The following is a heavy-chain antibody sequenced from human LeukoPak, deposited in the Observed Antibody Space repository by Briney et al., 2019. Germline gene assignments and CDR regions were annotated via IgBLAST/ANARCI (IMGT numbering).Heavy chain of an antibody. CDR2: IYYSGST. J-gene: IGHJ4*02. CDR1: GGSISSGGYY. V-gene: IGHV4-31*03. D-gene: IGHD3-10*01. CDR3: ARDGSLPDGSGSSFDY. Sequence: SETLSLTCTVSGGSISSGGYYWSWIRQHPGKGLEWIGYIYYSGSTYYNPSLKSRVTISVDTSKNQFSLKLSSVTAADTAVYYCARDGSLPDGSGSSFDYWGQGTLVTVSS.